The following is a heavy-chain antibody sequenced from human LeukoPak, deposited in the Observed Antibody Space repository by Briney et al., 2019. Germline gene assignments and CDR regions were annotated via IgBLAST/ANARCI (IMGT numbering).Heavy chain of an antibody. CDR3: ARDRRYNWNWSLWY. CDR2: INPSSGGT. CDR1: GYTFTGYY. J-gene: IGHJ4*02. V-gene: IGHV1-2*06. D-gene: IGHD1-7*01. Sequence: ASVKVSCKASGYTFTGYYMHWVRQAPGQGLEWMGRINPSSGGTNYAQKFQGRVTMTRDTSISTAYMELSRLRSDDTAVYYCARDRRYNWNWSLWYWGQGTLVTVSS.